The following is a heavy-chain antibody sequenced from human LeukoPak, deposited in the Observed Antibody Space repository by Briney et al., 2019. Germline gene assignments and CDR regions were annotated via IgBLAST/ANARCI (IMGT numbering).Heavy chain of an antibody. CDR3: AREYDFWSGYSPGNNWFDP. V-gene: IGHV3-64*01. CDR1: GFTFSSYA. D-gene: IGHD3-3*01. CDR2: ISSNGGST. J-gene: IGHJ5*02. Sequence: GGSLRLSCAASGFTFSSYAMHWVRQAPGKGLEYVSAISSNGGSTYYANSVKGRFTISRDNSKNTLYLQMNSLRAEDTAVYYCAREYDFWSGYSPGNNWFDPWGQGTLVTVSS.